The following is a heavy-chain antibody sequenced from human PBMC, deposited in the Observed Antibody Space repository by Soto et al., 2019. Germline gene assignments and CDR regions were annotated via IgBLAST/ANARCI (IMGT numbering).Heavy chain of an antibody. Sequence: PGGSLRLSCAASGFTFSSYWMNWVRQAPGKGLEWVANIKHDGSEKYYVDSVKGRFTISRDNAKNSLYLQMNSLRAEDTAVYYCAKVVKYDVLTGYYKGPDYYGMDVWGQGTTVTVSS. CDR1: GFTFSSYW. J-gene: IGHJ6*02. CDR3: AKVVKYDVLTGYYKGPDYYGMDV. CDR2: IKHDGSEK. D-gene: IGHD3-9*01. V-gene: IGHV3-7*03.